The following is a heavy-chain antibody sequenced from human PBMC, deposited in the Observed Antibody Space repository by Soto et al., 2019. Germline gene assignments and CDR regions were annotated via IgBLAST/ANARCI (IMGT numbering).Heavy chain of an antibody. Sequence: QVQLQESGPGLVKPSQTLSLTCAVSGDSISSGNYYWSWIRQPPGKGLEWIGFIYYSGSTYYNPSLKSRVTISVDTSKYQFSLKLSFVTAADTAVYYCARTYGSGDYFLPFEYWGQGTPVSVSS. D-gene: IGHD3-10*01. CDR2: IYYSGST. CDR1: GDSISSGNYY. V-gene: IGHV4-30-4*01. J-gene: IGHJ4*02. CDR3: ARTYGSGDYFLPFEY.